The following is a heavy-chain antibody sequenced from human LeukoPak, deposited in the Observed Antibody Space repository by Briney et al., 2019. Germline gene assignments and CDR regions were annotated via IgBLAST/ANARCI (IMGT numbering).Heavy chain of an antibody. J-gene: IGHJ6*02. CDR1: GFTYSSYA. V-gene: IGHV3-23*01. CDR3: AREEGTTVTTESGEYYYYGMDV. D-gene: IGHD4-17*01. CDR2: ISGIGCST. Sequence: GGSLRLSCAASGFTYSSYAMSWLRQAPPKGLAWVSAISGIGCSTYNAGSVKSRFTISRDNSKNTLYLQMNSLRAEDTAVYYCAREEGTTVTTESGEYYYYGMDVWGQGTTVTVSS.